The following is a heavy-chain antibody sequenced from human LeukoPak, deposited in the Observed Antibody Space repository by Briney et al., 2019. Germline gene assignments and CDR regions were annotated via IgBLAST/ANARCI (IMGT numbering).Heavy chain of an antibody. V-gene: IGHV1-69*13. D-gene: IGHD3-16*02. CDR2: IIPIFGTA. Sequence: SVKVSCKASGGTFSSYAISWVRQAPGQGLEWMGGIIPIFGTANYAQKFQGRVTITADESTSTAYMELSSLRSEDTAVYYCARDHYDYVWGSYRQPLYYFDYWGQGTLVTVSS. CDR1: GGTFSSYA. CDR3: ARDHYDYVWGSYRQPLYYFDY. J-gene: IGHJ4*02.